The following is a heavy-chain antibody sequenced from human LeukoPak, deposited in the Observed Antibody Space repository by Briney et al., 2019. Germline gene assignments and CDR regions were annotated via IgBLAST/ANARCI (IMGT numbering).Heavy chain of an antibody. CDR3: TTVLTAYYDILTGYYYFDY. D-gene: IGHD3-9*01. V-gene: IGHV3-15*01. CDR2: IKSKTDGGTT. CDR1: GFTFSNAW. Sequence: GGSLRLSCAASGFTFSNAWMSWVRQAPGKGLEWVGRIKSKTDGGTTDYAAPVKGRFTISRDDSKNTLYLQMNSLKTEDTAVYYCTTVLTAYYDILTGYYYFDYWGQGTLVTVSS. J-gene: IGHJ4*02.